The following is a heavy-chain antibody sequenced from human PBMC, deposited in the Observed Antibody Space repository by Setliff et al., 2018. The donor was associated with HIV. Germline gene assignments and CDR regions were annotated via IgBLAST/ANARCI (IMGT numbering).Heavy chain of an antibody. CDR3: ARGHSSSWTGWFDP. D-gene: IGHD6-13*01. Sequence: ASVKVSCKASGYTFTSYGISWVRQAPGQGFEWMGWISGYNGNTEYAQKFQGRVTMTTDTSTTIAYMELRSLRSDDTAVYYCARGHSSSWTGWFDPWGQGTLVTVSS. CDR2: ISGYNGNT. V-gene: IGHV1-18*01. J-gene: IGHJ5*02. CDR1: GYTFTSYG.